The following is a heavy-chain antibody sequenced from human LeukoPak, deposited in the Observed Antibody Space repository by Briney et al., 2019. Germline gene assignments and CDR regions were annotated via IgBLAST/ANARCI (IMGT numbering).Heavy chain of an antibody. CDR2: IYYSGST. V-gene: IGHV4-59*08. CDR3: ARSSGCSGGSCYSRWTLDY. J-gene: IGHJ4*02. Sequence: SETLSLTCTVSGGSISSYYWSWIRQPPGKGLEWIGYIYYSGSTNYNPSLKSRVTISVDTSKNQFSLKLSSVTAADTAVYYCARSSGCSGGSCYSRWTLDYWGQGTLVTVSS. D-gene: IGHD2-15*01. CDR1: GGSISSYY.